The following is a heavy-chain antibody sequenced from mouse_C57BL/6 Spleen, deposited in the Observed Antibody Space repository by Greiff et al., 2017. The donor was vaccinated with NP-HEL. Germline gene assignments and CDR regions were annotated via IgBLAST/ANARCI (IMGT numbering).Heavy chain of an antibody. CDR3: VSFNYGSRGFAY. J-gene: IGHJ3*01. CDR2: IRSKSNNYAT. Sequence: EVHLVESGGGLVQPKGSLKLSCAASGFSFNTYAMNWVRQAPGKGLEWVARIRSKSNNYATYYADSVKDRFTISRDDSESMLYLQMNNLKTEDTAMYYCVSFNYGSRGFAYWGQGTLVTVSA. D-gene: IGHD1-1*01. V-gene: IGHV10-1*01. CDR1: GFSFNTYA.